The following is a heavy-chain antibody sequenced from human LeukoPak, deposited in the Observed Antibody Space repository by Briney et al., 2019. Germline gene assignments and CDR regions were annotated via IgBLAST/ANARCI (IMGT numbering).Heavy chain of an antibody. CDR1: GGSISSSSYY. V-gene: IGHV4-39*01. CDR3: ARHEGAGLLWFGDLSPFDY. J-gene: IGHJ4*02. Sequence: PSETLSLTCTVSGGSISSSSYYWGWIRQPPGKGLEWIGSIYYSGSTYYNPSLKSRVTISVDTSKNQFSLKLSSVTAADTAVYYCARHEGAGLLWFGDLSPFDYWGQGTLVTVPS. D-gene: IGHD3-10*01. CDR2: IYYSGST.